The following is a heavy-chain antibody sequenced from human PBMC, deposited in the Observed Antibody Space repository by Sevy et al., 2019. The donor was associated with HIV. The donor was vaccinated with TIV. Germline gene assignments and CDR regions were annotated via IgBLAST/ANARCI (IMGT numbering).Heavy chain of an antibody. Sequence: GGSLRLSCAASGFTFSSYSMNWVRQAPGKGLEWVSSISSSSSYIYYADSVKGRFTISRDNAKNSLYLQMNSLRAEDTAVYYCASLLQPRIRGVIIDIWGQGTMVTVSS. CDR2: ISSSSSYI. V-gene: IGHV3-21*01. J-gene: IGHJ3*02. CDR1: GFTFSSYS. D-gene: IGHD3-10*01. CDR3: ASLLQPRIRGVIIDI.